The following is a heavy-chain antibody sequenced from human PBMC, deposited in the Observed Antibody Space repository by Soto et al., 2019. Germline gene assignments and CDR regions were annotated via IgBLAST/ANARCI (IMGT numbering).Heavy chain of an antibody. J-gene: IGHJ4*02. CDR3: ARGVAADY. D-gene: IGHD6-13*01. Sequence: LRLSCAASGFTFSSYGMHWVRQAPGKGLEWVANIKQDGSEKYYVDSVKGRFTISRDNAKNSLYLQMNSLRAEDTAVYYCARGVAADYWGQGTLVTVSS. V-gene: IGHV3-7*03. CDR2: IKQDGSEK. CDR1: GFTFSSYG.